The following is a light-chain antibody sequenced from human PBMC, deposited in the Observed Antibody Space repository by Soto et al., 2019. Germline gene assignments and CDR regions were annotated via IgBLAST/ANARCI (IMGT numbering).Light chain of an antibody. CDR2: DVS. CDR3: SSYTSSTSTRA. J-gene: IGLJ2*01. Sequence: QSALTQPASVSGSPGQSITISCTGTSSDVGDYNYVSWYQQHPGKVPKLMIYDVSNRPSGVSYRFSGSKSGNTASLTIYGLQAEDEADYYCSSYTSSTSTRAFGGGTKLTVL. V-gene: IGLV2-14*01. CDR1: SSDVGDYNY.